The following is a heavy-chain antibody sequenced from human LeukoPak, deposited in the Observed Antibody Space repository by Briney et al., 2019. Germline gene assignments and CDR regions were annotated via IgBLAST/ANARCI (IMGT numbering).Heavy chain of an antibody. J-gene: IGHJ4*02. CDR1: GGSISSYY. Sequence: PSETLSLTCTVSGGSISSYYWSWIRQPPGKGLEWIGYIYYSGTTNYNPSLKSRVTISLDTSKNQFSLKLSFVTAADTAVYYCASTGGGYTYSSFDYWGQGTLVTVSS. CDR2: IYYSGTT. D-gene: IGHD5-18*01. V-gene: IGHV4-59*08. CDR3: ASTGGGYTYSSFDY.